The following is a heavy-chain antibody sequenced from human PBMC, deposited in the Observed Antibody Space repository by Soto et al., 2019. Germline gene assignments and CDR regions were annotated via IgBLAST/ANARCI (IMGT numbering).Heavy chain of an antibody. CDR1: GFTFSSYA. CDR3: ASGTGTHYYYYGMDV. J-gene: IGHJ6*02. CDR2: ISSSSSYI. V-gene: IGHV3-21*01. D-gene: IGHD1-1*01. Sequence: GGSLRLSCAASGFTFSSYAMHWVRQAPGKGLEWVSSISSSSSYIYYADSVKGRFTISRDNAKNSLYLQMNSLRDEDTAVYYCASGTGTHYYYYGMDVWGQGTTVTVSS.